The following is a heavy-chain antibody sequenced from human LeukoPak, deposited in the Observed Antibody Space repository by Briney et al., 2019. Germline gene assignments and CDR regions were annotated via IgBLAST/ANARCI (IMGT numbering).Heavy chain of an antibody. V-gene: IGHV3-7*01. CDR2: MNIDGSEK. CDR1: GFTFSSYW. CDR3: ARDPVEWELLLDY. Sequence: GWSLRLSCAASGFTFSSYWMGWVRQAPGKRLEWVANMNIDGSEKYYADSAKGRFTISRDNARNSVYLQMNSLRVEDTAVCYCARDPVEWELLLDYWGQGTLVTVSS. D-gene: IGHD1-26*01. J-gene: IGHJ4*02.